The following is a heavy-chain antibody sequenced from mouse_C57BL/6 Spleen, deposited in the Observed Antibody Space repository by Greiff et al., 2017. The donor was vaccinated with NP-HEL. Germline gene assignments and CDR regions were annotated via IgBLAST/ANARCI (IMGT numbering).Heavy chain of an antibody. Sequence: QVQLKQSGPELVKPGASVKISCKASGYAFSSSWMNWVKQRPGKGLEWIGRIYPGDGDTNYNGKFKGKATLTADKSSSTAYMQLSSLTSEDSAVYFCARRAGTSYYAMDYWGQGTSVTVSS. CDR3: ARRAGTSYYAMDY. CDR1: GYAFSSSW. CDR2: IYPGDGDT. J-gene: IGHJ4*01. V-gene: IGHV1-82*01. D-gene: IGHD3-1*01.